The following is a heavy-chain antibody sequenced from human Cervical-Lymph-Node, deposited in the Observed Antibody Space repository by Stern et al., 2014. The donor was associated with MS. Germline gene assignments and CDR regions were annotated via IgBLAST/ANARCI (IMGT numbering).Heavy chain of an antibody. V-gene: IGHV4-61*02. CDR2: IYTTGNT. Sequence: QVQLQESGPGLVKPSQTLSLTCSVSGGSMRSGTYFWSWMRQPAGKELEWIGHIYTTGNTNYTPPLRSRFPISMDNPKRLFPLMLSSVTAADTAVYYCARALARWLENDYYSYYGMDVWGPGTTVTVSS. CDR3: ARALARWLENDYYSYYGMDV. J-gene: IGHJ6*02. CDR1: GGSMRSGTYF. D-gene: IGHD5-24*01.